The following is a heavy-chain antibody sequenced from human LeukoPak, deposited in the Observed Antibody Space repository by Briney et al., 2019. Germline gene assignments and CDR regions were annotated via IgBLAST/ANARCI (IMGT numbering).Heavy chain of an antibody. CDR3: ARTLEGIADY. CDR2: INHSGST. V-gene: IGHV4-34*01. J-gene: IGHJ4*02. CDR1: GGSFSGHY. Sequence: SETLSLTCAVYGGSFSGHYWSWIRQPPGKGLEWIGEINHSGSTNYNPSLKSRVTISVDTSKNQFSLKLSSVTAADTAVYYCARTLEGIADYWGQGTLVTVSS. D-gene: IGHD5-24*01.